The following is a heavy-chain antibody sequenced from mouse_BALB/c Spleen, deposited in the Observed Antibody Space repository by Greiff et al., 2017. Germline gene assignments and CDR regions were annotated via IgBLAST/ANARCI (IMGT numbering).Heavy chain of an antibody. CDR1: GYTFTSYY. Sequence: VQLQQPGAELVKPGASVKLSCKASGYTFTSYYMYWVKQRPGQGLEWIGGINPSNGGTNFNEKFKSKATLTVDKSSSTAYMQLSSLTSEDSAVYYCTRGSHVAYWGQGTLVTVSA. CDR3: TRGSHVAY. V-gene: IGHV1-53*01. J-gene: IGHJ3*01. CDR2: INPSNGGT.